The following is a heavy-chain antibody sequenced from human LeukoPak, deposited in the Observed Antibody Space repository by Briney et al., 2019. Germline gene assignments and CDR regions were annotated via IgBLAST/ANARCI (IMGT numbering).Heavy chain of an antibody. CDR3: AGGATPGVF. J-gene: IGHJ4*02. Sequence: SETLSLTCGVYGRSLSGYYWPCVRQPPGKGLEWIGEINHSGSTNYIPSLKSRVTVSLDTSKNQFSLKLTSVTAADTAVYYCAGGATPGVFWGQGTLVTVSS. V-gene: IGHV4-34*01. CDR1: GRSLSGYY. D-gene: IGHD3-10*01. CDR2: INHSGST.